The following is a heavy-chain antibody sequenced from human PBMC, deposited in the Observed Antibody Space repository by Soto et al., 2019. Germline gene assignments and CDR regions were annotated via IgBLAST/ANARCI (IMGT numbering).Heavy chain of an antibody. V-gene: IGHV1-2*02. CDR2: INPNSGGT. D-gene: IGHD3-9*01. J-gene: IGHJ6*02. CDR1: GYTFTGYY. Sequence: ASVKVSCKASGYTFTGYYMHWVRQAPGQGLEWMGWINPNSGGTNYAQKFQGRVTMTRDTSISTAYMELSRLGSDDTAVYYCAIFQYYDILTGYYPGVDYYGMDVWGQGTTVTVSS. CDR3: AIFQYYDILTGYYPGVDYYGMDV.